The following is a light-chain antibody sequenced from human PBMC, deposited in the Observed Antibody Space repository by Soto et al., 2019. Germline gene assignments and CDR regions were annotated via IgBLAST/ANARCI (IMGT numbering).Light chain of an antibody. CDR2: GAS. J-gene: IGKJ5*01. CDR1: QGIGTW. CDR3: LQTNSFPIT. Sequence: DVQVTQSPSFVSASVGERVTINCRASQGIGTWLAWYQQKPGAAPNLLISGASNLESGVPARFSGSGLGTHFTFTIVSLQPEDSATYYCLQTNSFPITFGQGTRLEI. V-gene: IGKV1D-12*01.